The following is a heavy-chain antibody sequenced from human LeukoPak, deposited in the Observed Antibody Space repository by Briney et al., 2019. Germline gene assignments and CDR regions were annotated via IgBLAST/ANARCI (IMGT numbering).Heavy chain of an antibody. Sequence: SETLSLTCTVSGGSISSSSYFWGWIRQPPEKGLEWYGSIYYSGSTYYNPSLKSRVTISVDTSKNQFSLRLSSVTAADTAVYYCARLWKDGPQTFDYWGQGTLVTVSS. J-gene: IGHJ4*02. CDR1: GGSISSSSYF. V-gene: IGHV4-39*01. CDR2: IYYSGST. CDR3: ARLWKDGPQTFDY. D-gene: IGHD5-24*01.